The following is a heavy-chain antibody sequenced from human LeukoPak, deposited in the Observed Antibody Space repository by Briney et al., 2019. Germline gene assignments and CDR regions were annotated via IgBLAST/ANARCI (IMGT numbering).Heavy chain of an antibody. D-gene: IGHD3-3*01. J-gene: IGHJ3*02. CDR1: GGSISSYY. Sequence: PSETLSLTCTVSGGSISSYYWSWIRQPPGKGLEWIGYIYYSGSTNYNPSLKSRVTISVDTSKNQFSLKLSSVTAADTAVYYCARAYERDAFDIWGQGTMVTVSS. CDR2: IYYSGST. V-gene: IGHV4-59*01. CDR3: ARAYERDAFDI.